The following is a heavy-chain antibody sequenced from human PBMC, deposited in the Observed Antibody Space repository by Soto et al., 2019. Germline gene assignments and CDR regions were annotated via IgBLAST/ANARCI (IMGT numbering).Heavy chain of an antibody. D-gene: IGHD3-3*02. J-gene: IGHJ4*02. V-gene: IGHV3-21*01. CDR1: GFTFSSYS. Sequence: EVQLVESGGGLVQPGGSLRLSCAASGFTFSSYSMHWVRQAPGKGLEWVSSISSGSTYMYYADSVKGRFTISRDNAKNSRYLQMNSLRAEDTAVYYCARGPRHIFGLIIYFDYWGQGTLVTVSS. CDR2: ISSGSTYM. CDR3: ARGPRHIFGLIIYFDY.